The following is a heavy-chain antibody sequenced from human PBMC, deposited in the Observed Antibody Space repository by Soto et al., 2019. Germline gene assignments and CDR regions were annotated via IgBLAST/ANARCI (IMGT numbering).Heavy chain of an antibody. CDR1: GGSFSGYY. CDR2: INHSGST. J-gene: IGHJ5*02. V-gene: IGHV4-34*01. Sequence: KTSETLSLSCAVYGGSFSGYYWSGIRQPPGKGLEWIGEINHSGSTNYNPSLKSRVTISVDTSKNQFSLKLSSVTAADTAVYYCSGSYYNGRFDPWGQGTLVTVS. D-gene: IGHD3-10*01. CDR3: SGSYYNGRFDP.